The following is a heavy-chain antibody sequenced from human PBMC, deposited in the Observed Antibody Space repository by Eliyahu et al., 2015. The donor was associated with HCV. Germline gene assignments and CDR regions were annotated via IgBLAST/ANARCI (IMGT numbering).Heavy chain of an antibody. CDR2: IRYDGSNK. V-gene: IGHV3-30*02. Sequence: QVQLVESGGGVVQXXGSLRLSCAAXXFTFSXXGMHWVRQAPGKGLEWVAFIRYDGSNKYYADSVKGRFTISRDNSKNTLYLQMNSLRAEDTAVYYCAKVRLLGITGTGRAFDIWGQGTMVTVSS. CDR3: AKVRLLGITGTGRAFDI. CDR1: XFTFSXXG. D-gene: IGHD1-20*01. J-gene: IGHJ3*02.